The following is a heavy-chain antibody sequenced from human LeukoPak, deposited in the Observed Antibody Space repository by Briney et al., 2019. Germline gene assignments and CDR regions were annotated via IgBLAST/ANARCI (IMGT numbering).Heavy chain of an antibody. D-gene: IGHD6-19*01. CDR2: INPNSGGT. J-gene: IGHJ3*02. CDR3: GGGVSGWASFDI. V-gene: IGHV1-2*02. CDR1: GYTFTDYY. Sequence: ASVKVSCKASGYTFTDYYMHWVRQAPGQGLEWMGWINPNSGGTNYAQKFQGRVTMTRDTSISTAYMELSTLRSDDTAVYYCGGGVSGWASFDIWGQGTMVTVSS.